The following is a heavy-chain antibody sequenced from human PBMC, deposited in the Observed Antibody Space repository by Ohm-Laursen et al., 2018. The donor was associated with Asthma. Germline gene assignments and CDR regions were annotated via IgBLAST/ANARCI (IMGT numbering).Heavy chain of an antibody. CDR2: INTGNGIT. D-gene: IGHD6-13*01. J-gene: IGHJ4*02. CDR3: AKVKYSSSFDY. V-gene: IGHV1-3*04. Sequence: SVTVSCKASGYTFTSYAIHWVRQAPGQRLEWMGWINTGNGITKYSQKFQGRVTITRDTSASTAYMELSSLRSEDTAMYYCAKVKYSSSFDYWGQGTLVSVSS. CDR1: GYTFTSYA.